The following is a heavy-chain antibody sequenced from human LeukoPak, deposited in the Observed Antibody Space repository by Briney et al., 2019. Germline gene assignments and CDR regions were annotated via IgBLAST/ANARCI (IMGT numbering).Heavy chain of an antibody. D-gene: IGHD3-10*01. CDR3: ARDRKGIIRYYFDY. Sequence: GGSLRLSCAASGFTFSSYAIHWVRQAPGEGLEWVAVISYDGSNKYYADSVKGRFTISRDNSKNTLYLQMNSLRAEDTAVYYCARDRKGIIRYYFDYWGQGTLVTVSS. CDR2: ISYDGSNK. CDR1: GFTFSSYA. J-gene: IGHJ4*02. V-gene: IGHV3-30-3*01.